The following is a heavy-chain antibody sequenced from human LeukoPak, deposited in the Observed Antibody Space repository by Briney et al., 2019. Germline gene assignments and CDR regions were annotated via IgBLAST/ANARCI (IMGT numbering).Heavy chain of an antibody. J-gene: IGHJ4*02. CDR2: IIPIFGTA. V-gene: IGHV1-69*05. CDR3: ARDQVSVAVAGSFDY. D-gene: IGHD6-19*01. CDR1: GYTFTSYA. Sequence: ASVKVSCKASGYTFTSYAISWVRQAPGQGLEWMGRIIPIFGTANYAQKFQGRVTITTDESTSTAYMELSSLRSEDTAVYYCARDQVSVAVAGSFDYWGQGTLVTVSS.